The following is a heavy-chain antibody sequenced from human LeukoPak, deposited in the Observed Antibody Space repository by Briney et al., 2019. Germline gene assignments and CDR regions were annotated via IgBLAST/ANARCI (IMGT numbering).Heavy chain of an antibody. V-gene: IGHV3-23*01. J-gene: IGHJ4*02. CDR1: GFTFSSYA. CDR3: AKGGSFECSPGGC. D-gene: IGHD3-16*01. Sequence: GGSLRLSCAASGFTFSSYAMSWVRQAPGKGLEWVSAISGSGGSTYYADSVKGRFTISRDNSKNTLYLQMNSLRAEGTAVYYCAKGGSFECSPGGCWGQGTLVTVSS. CDR2: ISGSGGST.